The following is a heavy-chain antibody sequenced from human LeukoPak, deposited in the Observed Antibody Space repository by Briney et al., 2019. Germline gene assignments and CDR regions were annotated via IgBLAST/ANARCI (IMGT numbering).Heavy chain of an antibody. CDR2: INHSGST. J-gene: IGHJ4*02. V-gene: IGHV4-34*01. CDR3: ARVSSGGIVDY. D-gene: IGHD4-23*01. CDR1: GGSFSGYY. Sequence: PSETLSLTCAVYGGSFSGYYWSWIRQPPGKGLEWIGEINHSGSTNYNPSLKSRVTISVDTSKNQFSLKLSSVTAADTAVYYCARVSSGGIVDYWGQGTLVTVSS.